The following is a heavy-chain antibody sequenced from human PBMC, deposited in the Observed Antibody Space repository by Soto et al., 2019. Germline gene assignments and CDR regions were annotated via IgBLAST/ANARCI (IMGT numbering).Heavy chain of an antibody. J-gene: IGHJ4*02. V-gene: IGHV3-23*01. CDR2: ISGSGVTT. D-gene: IGHD6-19*01. CDR3: AKTPRQWLVYVDY. Sequence: EVQLLESGGGLVQPGGSLRLSCVASGFTFSNYAMSWVRQAPGKGLEWVSGISGSGVTTYYADSVKGRFTVSRDNSKDTLNLQMNSLRAEDTAVYYCAKTPRQWLVYVDYWGQGTLVTVSS. CDR1: GFTFSNYA.